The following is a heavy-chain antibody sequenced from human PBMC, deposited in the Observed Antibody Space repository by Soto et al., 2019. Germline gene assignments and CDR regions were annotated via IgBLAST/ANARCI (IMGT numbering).Heavy chain of an antibody. J-gene: IGHJ6*02. Sequence: QVQLVQSGAEVKKPGSSVKVSCKASGGTFSSYAISWVRQAPGQGLEWMGGIIPIFGTANYAQKFQGRVTITAAESTSTAYMALSSLRSEDTAVYYCALPGMDTTGGLDYYGMDVWGQGTTVTVSS. D-gene: IGHD5-18*01. V-gene: IGHV1-69*12. CDR3: ALPGMDTTGGLDYYGMDV. CDR1: GGTFSSYA. CDR2: IIPIFGTA.